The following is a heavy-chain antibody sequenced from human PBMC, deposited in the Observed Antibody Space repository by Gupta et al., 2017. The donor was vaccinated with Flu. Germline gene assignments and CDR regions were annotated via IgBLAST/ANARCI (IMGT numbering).Heavy chain of an antibody. Sequence: EVQLVQSGAEVKKPGESLKISCKGSGYRFTSYWIGWVRQMPGKGLEWMGIIYPGDSDTRYSPSFQGQVTISADKSISTAHLQWSSLKASDTAMYYCARHEKGVCGDSSGYYFGICAFDIWGQGTMVTVSS. V-gene: IGHV5-51*01. CDR2: IYPGDSDT. D-gene: IGHD3-22*01. CDR1: GYRFTSYW. J-gene: IGHJ3*02. CDR3: ARHEKGVCGDSSGYYFGICAFDI.